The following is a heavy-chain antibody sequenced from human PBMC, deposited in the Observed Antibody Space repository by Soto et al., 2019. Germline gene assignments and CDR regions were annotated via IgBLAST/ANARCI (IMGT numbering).Heavy chain of an antibody. V-gene: IGHV6-1*01. CDR1: GDSVSSNSAA. CDR3: ARAIAARPRYYYYGMDV. CDR2: TYYRSKWYN. D-gene: IGHD6-6*01. Sequence: SQTLSLTCAISGDSVSSNSAAWNWIRQSPSRGLEWLGRTYYRSKWYNDYAVSVKSRITINPDTSKNQFSLQLNSVTPEDTAVYYCARAIAARPRYYYYGMDVWGQGTTVTVSS. J-gene: IGHJ6*02.